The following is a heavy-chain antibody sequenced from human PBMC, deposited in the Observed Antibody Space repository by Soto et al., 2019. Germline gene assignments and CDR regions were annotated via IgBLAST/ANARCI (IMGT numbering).Heavy chain of an antibody. CDR3: ARPGSGYDVLTGRYFFYYHTMDF. J-gene: IGHJ6*02. Sequence: QIQLVDSGGGVVQHGWSLRLSCETSGFLFNTYAMHWVRQAPGKGLEWVAVISYDGMDTNYADSVKGRFIISRDNSRSTVYLQMNSLRIEDTAVYYCARPGSGYDVLTGRYFFYYHTMDFWGQGTTVTVSS. CDR2: ISYDGMDT. CDR1: GFLFNTYA. D-gene: IGHD3-9*01. V-gene: IGHV3-30*04.